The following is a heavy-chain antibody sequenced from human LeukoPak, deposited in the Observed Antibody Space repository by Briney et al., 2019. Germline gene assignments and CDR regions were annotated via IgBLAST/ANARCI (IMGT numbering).Heavy chain of an antibody. D-gene: IGHD3-10*01. CDR2: IIPIFGTA. Sequence: VASVKVSCKASGGTFSSYAISWVRQAPGQGLEWMGGIIPIFGTANYAQKFQGRVTITADESTSTAYMELSSLRSEDTAVYYCARTHVLLWFGELLYYFDYWGQGTLVTVSS. CDR1: GGTFSSYA. V-gene: IGHV1-69*13. CDR3: ARTHVLLWFGELLYYFDY. J-gene: IGHJ4*02.